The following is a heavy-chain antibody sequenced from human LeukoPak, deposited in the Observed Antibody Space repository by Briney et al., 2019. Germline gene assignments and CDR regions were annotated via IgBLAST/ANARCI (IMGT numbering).Heavy chain of an antibody. CDR2: ISIDGSTT. CDR3: ARDLGVGATEGGSDY. CDR1: GFTFSSYW. Sequence: QSGGSLRLSCVGSGFTFSSYWMHWVRQGPGKGLEWVSRISIDGSTTTYADSVKGRFTISRDNSKNTLYLQMNSLRAEDTAVYYCARDLGVGATEGGSDYWGQGTLVTVSS. J-gene: IGHJ4*02. V-gene: IGHV3-74*01. D-gene: IGHD1-26*01.